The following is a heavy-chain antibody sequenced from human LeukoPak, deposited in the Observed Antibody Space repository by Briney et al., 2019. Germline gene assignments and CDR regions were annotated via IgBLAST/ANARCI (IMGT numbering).Heavy chain of an antibody. CDR2: IYYSGST. CDR1: GGSFSGYY. Sequence: SETLSLTCAVYGGSFSGYYWSWIRQPPGKGLEWIGYIYYSGSTNYNPSLKSRVTISVDTSKNQFSLKLSSVTAADTAVYYCARDALTGAFDYWGQGTLVTVSS. J-gene: IGHJ4*02. D-gene: IGHD1-20*01. V-gene: IGHV4-59*01. CDR3: ARDALTGAFDY.